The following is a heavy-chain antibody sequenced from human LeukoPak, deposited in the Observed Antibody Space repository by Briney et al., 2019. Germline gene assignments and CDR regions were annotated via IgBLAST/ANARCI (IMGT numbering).Heavy chain of an antibody. J-gene: IGHJ5*01. CDR1: GGTFSSYA. V-gene: IGHV1-69*05. D-gene: IGHD3-10*01. CDR2: IIPIFGTA. CDR3: ARDLNWGSGSYYSVFDS. Sequence: ASVKVSCKASGGTFSSYAISWVRQAPGQGLEWMGGIIPIFGTANYAQKSQGRVTITTDESTSTAYMELSSLRSEDTAVYYCARDLNWGSGSYYSVFDSWGQGTLVTVSS.